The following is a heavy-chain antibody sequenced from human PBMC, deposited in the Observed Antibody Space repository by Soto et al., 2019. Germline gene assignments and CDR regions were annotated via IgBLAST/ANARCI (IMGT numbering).Heavy chain of an antibody. CDR2: INPSGGST. J-gene: IGHJ5*02. D-gene: IGHD2-2*01. Sequence: QVQLVQSGAEVKKPGASVKVSCTASGYTFTSYYMNWVRQPPGEGLEWMGIINPSGGSTSYAQKFQGRVTMTRDTSTTAGDMEVSSLRADETAVYYCARVVVPAPQQYRTDWFDPWGQGTLVTVSS. V-gene: IGHV1-46*03. CDR1: GYTFTSYY. CDR3: ARVVVPAPQQYRTDWFDP.